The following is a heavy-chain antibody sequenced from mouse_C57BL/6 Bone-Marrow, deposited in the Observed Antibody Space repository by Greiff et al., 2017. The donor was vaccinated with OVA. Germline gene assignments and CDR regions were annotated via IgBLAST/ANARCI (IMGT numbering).Heavy chain of an antibody. J-gene: IGHJ2*01. CDR1: GYTFTSYW. CDR3: ARWADGSSAFGY. Sequence: QVQLQQSGAELVKPGASVKLSCTASGYTFTSYWMHWVKQRPGQGLEWIGMINPNGGSTNYNEKFKSKATLTVDKSSSTAYLQLSSLTSEDTAVYDCARWADGSSAFGYWGQGTTLTVSS. CDR2: INPNGGST. D-gene: IGHD1-1*01. V-gene: IGHV1-64*01.